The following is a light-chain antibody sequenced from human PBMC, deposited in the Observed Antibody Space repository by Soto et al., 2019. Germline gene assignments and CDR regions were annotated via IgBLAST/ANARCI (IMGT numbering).Light chain of an antibody. CDR1: SSDVGGYNY. CDR3: SSFSSSNGEL. V-gene: IGLV2-14*01. Sequence: QSALTQPASVSGSPGQSITISCTGTSSDVGGYNYVSWYQQHPGKAPKLIIYNVSNRPSGVANRFSGSKSGNTASLTISGLEAEDEGHYCCSSFSSSNGELFGGGTKLTVL. J-gene: IGLJ2*01. CDR2: NVS.